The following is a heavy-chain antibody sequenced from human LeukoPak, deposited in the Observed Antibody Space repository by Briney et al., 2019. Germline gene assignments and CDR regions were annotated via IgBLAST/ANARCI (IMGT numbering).Heavy chain of an antibody. J-gene: IGHJ4*02. Sequence: ASVKVSCKASGYTFTGYYMHWVRQAPGQGLEWMGWINPNSGGTNYAQKFQGRVTMTRDTSISTACMELSRLRSDDTAVYYCAIAPLRFLEWLHDSIDYWGQRTLVTVSS. CDR3: AIAPLRFLEWLHDSIDY. CDR2: INPNSGGT. V-gene: IGHV1-2*02. D-gene: IGHD3-3*01. CDR1: GYTFTGYY.